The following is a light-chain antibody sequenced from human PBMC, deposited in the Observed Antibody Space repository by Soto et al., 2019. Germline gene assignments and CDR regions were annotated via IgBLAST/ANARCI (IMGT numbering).Light chain of an antibody. V-gene: IGKV1-39*01. Sequence: DIQMTQSPSYLSASVGDRVTITCRASQSISSYLNWYQQKPGKAPKLLIYAASSLQSGVPSRFSGSGSGTDFTLTISSLQPEDFATYYCLQDYDYPFTFGPGTKVD. CDR3: LQDYDYPFT. CDR2: AAS. CDR1: QSISSY. J-gene: IGKJ3*01.